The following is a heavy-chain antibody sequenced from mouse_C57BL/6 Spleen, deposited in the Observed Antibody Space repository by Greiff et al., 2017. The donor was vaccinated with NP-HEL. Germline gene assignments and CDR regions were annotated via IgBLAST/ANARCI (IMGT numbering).Heavy chain of an antibody. V-gene: IGHV1-64*01. CDR2: IHPNSGST. D-gene: IGHD2-1*01. Sequence: QVQLKESGAELVKPGASVKLSCKASGYTFTSYWMHWVKQRPGQGLEWVGMIHPNSGSTNYNEKFKSKATLTVDKSSSTAYMQLSSLTSEDSAVYYCARDYGNDVWGTGTTVTVSS. CDR1: GYTFTSYW. J-gene: IGHJ1*03. CDR3: ARDYGNDV.